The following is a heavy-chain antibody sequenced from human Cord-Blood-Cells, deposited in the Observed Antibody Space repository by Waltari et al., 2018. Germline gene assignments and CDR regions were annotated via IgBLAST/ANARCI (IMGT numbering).Heavy chain of an antibody. CDR1: GGSFSGYY. CDR2: INHSGST. Sequence: QVQLQQWGAGLLKPSETLSLTCAVYGGSFSGYYASWIRQPPGKGLEWIGEINHSGSTNYNPSLKSRVTISVDTSKNQFSLKLSSVTAADTAVYYCASTLYDSSGYYYDYWGQGTLVTVSS. V-gene: IGHV4-34*01. J-gene: IGHJ4*02. D-gene: IGHD3-22*01. CDR3: ASTLYDSSGYYYDY.